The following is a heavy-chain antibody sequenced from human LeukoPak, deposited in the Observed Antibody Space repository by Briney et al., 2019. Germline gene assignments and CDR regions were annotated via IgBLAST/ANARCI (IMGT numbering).Heavy chain of an antibody. Sequence: SVKVSCKASGGTFSSYAISWVRQAPGQGLEWMGGIIPIFGTANYAQKFQGRVTITTDESTSTAYMELSSLRSEDTAVYYCARGGIEGAQTLGFFDYWGQGTLVTVSS. CDR3: ARGGIEGAQTLGFFDY. J-gene: IGHJ4*02. V-gene: IGHV1-69*05. D-gene: IGHD1-26*01. CDR2: IIPIFGTA. CDR1: GGTFSSYA.